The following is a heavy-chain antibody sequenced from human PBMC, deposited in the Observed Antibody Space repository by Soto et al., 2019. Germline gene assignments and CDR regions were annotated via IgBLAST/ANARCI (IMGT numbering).Heavy chain of an antibody. CDR1: GGSISSGNYY. Sequence: QVQLQESGPGLVRPSQTLSLTCTVSGGSISSGNYYWSWIRQPPGKGLELIGYVFHTGTTYFNPSLNSRVSISIDTSKSHFSLTRTSVTAADTAIFYCARVRMAADGASIDPWGQGALVTVSS. D-gene: IGHD2-8*01. V-gene: IGHV4-30-4*01. J-gene: IGHJ5*02. CDR3: ARVRMAADGASIDP. CDR2: VFHTGTT.